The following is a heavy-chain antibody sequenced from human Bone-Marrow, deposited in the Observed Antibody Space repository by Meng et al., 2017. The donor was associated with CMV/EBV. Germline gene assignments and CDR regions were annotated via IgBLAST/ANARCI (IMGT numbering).Heavy chain of an antibody. CDR1: GFTFSSYS. CDR3: ARDANYPEWYSSSRSLSWVWLDY. CDR2: ISSSSSYI. Sequence: GESLKISCAASGFTFSSYSMNWVRQAPGEGLEWVSSISSSSSYIYYADSVKGRFTISRDNAKNSLYLQMNSLRAEDTAVYYCARDANYPEWYSSSRSLSWVWLDYWGQGTLVTVSS. J-gene: IGHJ4*02. V-gene: IGHV3-21*01. D-gene: IGHD6-13*01.